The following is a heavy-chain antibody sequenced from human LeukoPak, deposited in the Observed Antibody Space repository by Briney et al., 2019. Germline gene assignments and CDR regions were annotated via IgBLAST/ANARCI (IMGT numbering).Heavy chain of an antibody. CDR3: ARSCSSTSCFLGAFDI. V-gene: IGHV4-30-2*01. Sequence: SETLSLTCTVSGGSISSGGYYWSWIRQPPGKGLEWIGYIYHSGSTYYNPSLKSRVTISVDRSKNQFSLKLSSVTAADTAVYYCARSCSSTSCFLGAFDIWGQGTMVTVSS. CDR1: GGSISSGGYY. J-gene: IGHJ3*02. D-gene: IGHD2-2*01. CDR2: IYHSGST.